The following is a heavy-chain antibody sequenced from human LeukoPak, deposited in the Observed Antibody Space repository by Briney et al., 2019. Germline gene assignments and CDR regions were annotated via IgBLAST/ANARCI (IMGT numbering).Heavy chain of an antibody. CDR1: VFRFSNYW. Sequence: GGSLRLSCVGSVFRFSNYWMSWVRQTPGKGLEWVANINQDGSEKFLVDSVEGRFTISRDNVKNSLFLQMSSLRAEDTAVYFCARALAARSFYFDYWGQGTRVSVSS. V-gene: IGHV3-7*04. CDR3: ARALAARSFYFDY. J-gene: IGHJ4*02. CDR2: INQDGSEK. D-gene: IGHD3-10*01.